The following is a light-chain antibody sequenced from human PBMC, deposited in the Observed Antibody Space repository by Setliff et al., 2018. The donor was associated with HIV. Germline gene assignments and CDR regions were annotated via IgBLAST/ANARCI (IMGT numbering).Light chain of an antibody. CDR2: GNN. CDR3: QSYDSSLSRSV. J-gene: IGLJ1*01. CDR1: NSNIGAGFD. Sequence: QSVLTQPPSVPGAPGQRVTISCTGSNSNIGAGFDVHWYQQPPGTAPKLLIYGNNNRPSGVPDRISASKSGTSASLAITGLQAEDEADYYCQSYDSSLSRSVFGTGTRSPS. V-gene: IGLV1-40*01.